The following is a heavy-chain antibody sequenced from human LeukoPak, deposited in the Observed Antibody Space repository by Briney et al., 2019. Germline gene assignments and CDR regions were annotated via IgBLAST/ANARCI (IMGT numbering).Heavy chain of an antibody. Sequence: GGSLRLSCAASGFTFSSYAMSWVRQAPGKGLECVSAISGSGGSTYYADSVKGRFTISRDNSKNTLYLQMNSLRAEDTAAYYCAKDPNLAMIAVVNYFDYWGQGTLVTVSS. J-gene: IGHJ4*02. V-gene: IGHV3-23*01. CDR2: ISGSGGST. D-gene: IGHD3-22*01. CDR1: GFTFSSYA. CDR3: AKDPNLAMIAVVNYFDY.